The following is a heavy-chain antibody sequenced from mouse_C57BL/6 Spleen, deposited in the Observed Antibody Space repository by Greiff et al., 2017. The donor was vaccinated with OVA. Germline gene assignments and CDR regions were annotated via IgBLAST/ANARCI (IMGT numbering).Heavy chain of an antibody. J-gene: IGHJ2*01. D-gene: IGHD4-1*01. CDR2: ISYDGSN. CDR1: GYSITSGYY. CDR3: ARFLTGTEY. Sequence: EVQLQESGPGLVKPSQSLSLTCSVTGYSITSGYYWNWIRQFPGNKLEWMGYISYDGSNNYNPSLKNRISITRDTSKNQFFLKLNSVTTEDTATYYCARFLTGTEYWGQGTTLTVSS. V-gene: IGHV3-6*01.